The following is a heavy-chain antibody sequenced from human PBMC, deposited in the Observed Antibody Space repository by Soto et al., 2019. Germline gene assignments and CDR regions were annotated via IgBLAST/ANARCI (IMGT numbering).Heavy chain of an antibody. CDR1: GFTFSTYS. Sequence: EVQLVESGGGLVQRGGSLRLSCAASGFTFSTYSMNWVRQAPGKGLEWVSYITRSSSVIYYADSVKGRFTTSRDNGKNSLYLQMNSLRDEDTVVYYCVRLYISGWYFDHWGQGTLVTVSS. J-gene: IGHJ4*02. D-gene: IGHD6-19*01. CDR3: VRLYISGWYFDH. V-gene: IGHV3-48*02. CDR2: ITRSSSVI.